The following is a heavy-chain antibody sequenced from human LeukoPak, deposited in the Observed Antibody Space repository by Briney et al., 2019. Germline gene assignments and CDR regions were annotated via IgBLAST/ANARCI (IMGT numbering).Heavy chain of an antibody. V-gene: IGHV3-30*18. D-gene: IGHD6-19*01. J-gene: IGHJ3*02. CDR3: AKDRGSGWSYDAFDI. Sequence: GGSLRLSCAASGFTLSSYGMHWVRQAPGKGLEWVAVISYDGSNKYYADSVKGRFTISRDNSKNTLYLQMNSLRAEDTAVYYCAKDRGSGWSYDAFDIWGQGTMVTVSS. CDR2: ISYDGSNK. CDR1: GFTLSSYG.